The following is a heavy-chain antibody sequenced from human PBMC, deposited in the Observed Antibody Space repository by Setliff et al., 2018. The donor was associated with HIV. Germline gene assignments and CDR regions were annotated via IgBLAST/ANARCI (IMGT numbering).Heavy chain of an antibody. D-gene: IGHD2-15*01. V-gene: IGHV4-59*01. J-gene: IGHJ5*02. CDR1: GGSISSYY. Sequence: TSETLSLTCTVSGGSISSYYWSWIRQPPGKGLERIGYIYYSGSTNYNPSLKSRVTISVDTSKNQFSLKLSSVTAADTAVYYCASLLGYCSGGSCYSGWFDPWGQGTLVTVSS. CDR2: IYYSGST. CDR3: ASLLGYCSGGSCYSGWFDP.